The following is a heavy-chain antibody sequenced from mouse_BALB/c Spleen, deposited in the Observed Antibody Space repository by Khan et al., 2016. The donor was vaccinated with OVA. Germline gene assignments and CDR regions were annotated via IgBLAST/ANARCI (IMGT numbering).Heavy chain of an antibody. CDR2: IWSDGST. D-gene: IGHD2-10*01. J-gene: IGHJ4*01. CDR1: GFSLTNYG. V-gene: IGHV2-6-1*01. CDR3: ARQPYYHYYIMDY. Sequence: QVQLQQSGPGLVAPSQSLSITCTISGFSLTNYGVHWVRQPPGKGLEWLVVIWSDGSTTYNSTLKSRLSISKDNSKSQVFLKMNSLQTDDTAMYFFARQPYYHYYIMDYWGQGTSVTVSS.